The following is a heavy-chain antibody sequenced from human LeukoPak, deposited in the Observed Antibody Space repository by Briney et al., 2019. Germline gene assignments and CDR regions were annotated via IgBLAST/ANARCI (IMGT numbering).Heavy chain of an antibody. CDR1: GFTFSSYG. J-gene: IGHJ4*02. CDR3: AKVLTLTYYYDSSGVDY. Sequence: GGSLRLSCAASGFTFSSYGMHWVRQAPGKGLEWVAVIWYDGSNKYYADSVKGRFTISRDNSKNTLYLQMNSLRAEDTAVYYCAKVLTLTYYYDSSGVDYWGQGTLVTVSS. D-gene: IGHD3-22*01. CDR2: IWYDGSNK. V-gene: IGHV3-33*06.